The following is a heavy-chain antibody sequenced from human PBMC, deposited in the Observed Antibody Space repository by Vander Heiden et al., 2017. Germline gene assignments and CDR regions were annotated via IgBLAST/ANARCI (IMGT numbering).Heavy chain of an antibody. D-gene: IGHD6-19*01. CDR3: AAPRLAVAGTRRAFDI. CDR2: INHSGST. Sequence: QVQLQQWGAGLLKPSETLSLTCADYGGSFSGFYWRWIRQPPGKGLEWSGEINHSGSTNYNPSLKSRVTISVDTSKNQFSLKLSSVTAADTAVYYCAAPRLAVAGTRRAFDIWGQGTMVTVSS. J-gene: IGHJ3*02. CDR1: GGSFSGFY. V-gene: IGHV4-34*01.